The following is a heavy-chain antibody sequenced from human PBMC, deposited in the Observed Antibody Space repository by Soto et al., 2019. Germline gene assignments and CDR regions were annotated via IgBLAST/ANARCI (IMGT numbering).Heavy chain of an antibody. CDR1: GYTFTSYD. J-gene: IGHJ6*03. CDR3: ARGDERYDFWSGSYYMDV. Sequence: ASVKVSCKASGYTFTSYDINWVRQATGQGLEWMGWMNPNSGNTGYAQKFQGRVTMTRNTSISTAYMELSSLRSEDTAVYYCARGDERYDFWSGSYYMDVWGKGTTVTVSS. CDR2: MNPNSGNT. V-gene: IGHV1-8*01. D-gene: IGHD3-3*01.